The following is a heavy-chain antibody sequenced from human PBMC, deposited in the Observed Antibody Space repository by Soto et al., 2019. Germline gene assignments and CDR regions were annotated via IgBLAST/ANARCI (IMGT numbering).Heavy chain of an antibody. Sequence: QVQLVESGGGVVQPGRSLRLSCAASGFTFSTYGMHWVRQAPGKGLEWVAVISYDGSNKYYADSVKGRFTISRDNSKNTLYLQMHSLRAEDTAVYYCAKDQAAIIPYYYMDVWGKGTTVTVSS. V-gene: IGHV3-30*18. D-gene: IGHD2-2*02. CDR1: GFTFSTYG. CDR2: ISYDGSNK. CDR3: AKDQAAIIPYYYMDV. J-gene: IGHJ6*03.